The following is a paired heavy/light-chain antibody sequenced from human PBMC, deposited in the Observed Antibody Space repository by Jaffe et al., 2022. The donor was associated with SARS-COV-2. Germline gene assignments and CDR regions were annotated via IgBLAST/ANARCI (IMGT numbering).Heavy chain of an antibody. V-gene: IGHV3-74*01. CDR1: GFTFSSYW. D-gene: IGHD6-13*01. CDR3: ARAAATTAAGIGGY. CDR2: INGDGTSS. J-gene: IGHJ4*02. Sequence: EVQLVESGGGLVQPGVSLRLSCAASGFTFSSYWMHWVRQAPGKGLVWVSRINGDGTSSSYADSVKGRFTISRDNAKYTVYLQMNSLRSEDTAVYYCARAAATTAAGIGGYWGQGTLVTVSS.
Light chain of an antibody. Sequence: EIVLTQSPATLSLSPGERATLSCRASQSLSSYLAWYQQKPGQAPRLLIYDASNRATGIPARFSGSGSGTDFTLTISSLEPEDSAVYYCQQRPNWPYTFGQGTKLEIK. V-gene: IGKV3-11*01. CDR2: DAS. CDR3: QQRPNWPYT. CDR1: QSLSSY. J-gene: IGKJ2*01.